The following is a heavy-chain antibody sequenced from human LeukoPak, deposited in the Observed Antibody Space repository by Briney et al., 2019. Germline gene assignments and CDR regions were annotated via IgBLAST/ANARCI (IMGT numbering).Heavy chain of an antibody. J-gene: IGHJ4*02. CDR3: ARGRGTVVRGVIRIVFDY. Sequence: PSETLSLTCTVSGGSISSYYWSWIRQPPGKGLEWIGEINHSGSTNYNPSLKSRVTISVDTSKNQFSLKLSSVTAADTAVYYCARGRGTVVRGVIRIVFDYWGQGTLVTVSS. D-gene: IGHD3-10*01. CDR1: GGSISSYY. V-gene: IGHV4-34*01. CDR2: INHSGST.